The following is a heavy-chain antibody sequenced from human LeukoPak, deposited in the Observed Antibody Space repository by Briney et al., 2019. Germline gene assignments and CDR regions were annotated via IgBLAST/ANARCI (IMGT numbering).Heavy chain of an antibody. D-gene: IGHD3-9*01. J-gene: IGHJ6*02. Sequence: SETLSLTCTVSGGSISSYYGSWIRQPPGKGLEWSGYIYYSGSTNYNPSLKSRVTISVDTSKHQFSLKLGSVTAPDTAVYYCARTPTGYYSSVYYYYATDVWGQGTTVTLSS. CDR3: ARTPTGYYSSVYYYYATDV. V-gene: IGHV4-59*01. CDR1: GGSISSYY. CDR2: IYYSGST.